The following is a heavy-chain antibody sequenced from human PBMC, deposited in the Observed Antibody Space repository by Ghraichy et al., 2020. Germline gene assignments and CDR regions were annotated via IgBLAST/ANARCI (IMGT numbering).Heavy chain of an antibody. Sequence: GGSLRLSCAASAFTFTNAWMSWVRQAPGKGLEWVGRIKNKTDGGTTDNAAPVKGRFTISRDDSKNTLYLQMNSLKTEDTAVYYCTTDAPLGGSNIWGQGTLVIISS. V-gene: IGHV3-15*01. J-gene: IGHJ4*02. CDR1: AFTFTNAW. D-gene: IGHD1-26*01. CDR2: IKNKTDGGTT. CDR3: TTDAPLGGSNI.